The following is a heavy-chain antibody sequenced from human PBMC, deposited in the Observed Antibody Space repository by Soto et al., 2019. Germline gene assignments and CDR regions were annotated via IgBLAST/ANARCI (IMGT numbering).Heavy chain of an antibody. CDR2: IGTAADT. D-gene: IGHD2-15*01. CDR3: VRGDMNI. Sequence: GGSLRLSCAASGFIFSSYDIHWVRQPTGKGLEWVSAIGTAADTYYSDSVKGRFTISRENAKNSLYLQMNSLRAGDTAMYYCVRGDMNIWGQGTLVTVSS. CDR1: GFIFSSYD. V-gene: IGHV3-13*01. J-gene: IGHJ4*02.